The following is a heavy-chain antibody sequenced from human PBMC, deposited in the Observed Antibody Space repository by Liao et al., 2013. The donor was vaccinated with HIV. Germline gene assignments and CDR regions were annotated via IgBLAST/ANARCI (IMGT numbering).Heavy chain of an antibody. D-gene: IGHD1-26*01. CDR1: DGSFSTFF. J-gene: IGHJ4*02. Sequence: QVQLQQRGAGLLKPSETLSLTCAVYDGSFSTFFWSWIRQPPGKGLECFGEINDSGTTNYNPSLKSRVTISADTSKSHFSLKLTSVTAADTAVYYCARFPSRYNGTYSWGQGTLVTVSS. CDR2: INDSGTT. CDR3: ARFPSRYNGTYS. V-gene: IGHV4-34*02.